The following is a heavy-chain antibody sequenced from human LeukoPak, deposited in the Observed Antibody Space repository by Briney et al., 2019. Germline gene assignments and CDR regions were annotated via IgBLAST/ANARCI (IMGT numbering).Heavy chain of an antibody. Sequence: ASVKVSCKASGYTFTGYYMHWVRQAPGQGLEWMGWINPNSGGTNYAQKFQGRVTMTRDTSISTAYMELSRLRSDDTAVYYCARDQRRHDSSGYYYAILGYYYYYYGMDVWGQGTTVTVSS. CDR1: GYTFTGYY. J-gene: IGHJ6*02. V-gene: IGHV1-2*02. CDR2: INPNSGGT. CDR3: ARDQRRHDSSGYYYAILGYYYYYYGMDV. D-gene: IGHD3-22*01.